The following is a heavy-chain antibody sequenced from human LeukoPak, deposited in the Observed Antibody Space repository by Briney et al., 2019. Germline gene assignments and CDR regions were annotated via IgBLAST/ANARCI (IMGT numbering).Heavy chain of an antibody. D-gene: IGHD5-18*01. CDR1: GFTFSSYA. J-gene: IGHJ4*02. V-gene: IGHV3-23*01. Sequence: GGSLILSCAASGFTFSSYAMSWVRQAPGKGLEWVSAISGSGGSTYYADSVKGRFTISRDNSENTLYLQIHSLRAEDTALYYCAKHYNYAYEDWGQGTLVTVSS. CDR2: ISGSGGST. CDR3: AKHYNYAYED.